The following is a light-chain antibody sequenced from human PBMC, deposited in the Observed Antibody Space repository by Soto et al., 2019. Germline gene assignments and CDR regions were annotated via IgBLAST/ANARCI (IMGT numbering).Light chain of an antibody. CDR2: DVS. Sequence: QSVLTQPASVSGSPGQSITISCTGTSSDIGAYNYVSWYQQHPGKAPKLMIYDVSNRPSGVSNRFSGSKSGNTASLTISGLQADDEADYYCSSYTSSSTLGVFGGGTKLTVL. V-gene: IGLV2-14*01. CDR1: SSDIGAYNY. J-gene: IGLJ3*02. CDR3: SSYTSSSTLGV.